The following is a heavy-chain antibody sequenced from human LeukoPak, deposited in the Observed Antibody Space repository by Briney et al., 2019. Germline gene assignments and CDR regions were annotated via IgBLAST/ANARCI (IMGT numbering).Heavy chain of an antibody. Sequence: GGSLRLSCTASGFTFGDYAMSWFRQAPGKGLEWVGFIRSKAYGGTTEYAASVKGRFTISRDDSKSIAYLQMNSLKTEDTAVYYCTREVEVVTASFDYWGQGTLVTVSS. J-gene: IGHJ4*02. D-gene: IGHD2-21*02. CDR2: IRSKAYGGTT. V-gene: IGHV3-49*03. CDR1: GFTFGDYA. CDR3: TREVEVVTASFDY.